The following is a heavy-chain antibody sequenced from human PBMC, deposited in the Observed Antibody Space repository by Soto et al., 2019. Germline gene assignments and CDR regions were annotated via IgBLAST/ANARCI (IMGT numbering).Heavy chain of an antibody. Sequence: GGSLRLSCASSGFTFSSYAMSLVRQAPGKGLEWVSAISGSGGSTYYADSVKGRFTVSRDNSKNTLYLQMNSLRAEDTAVYYCAKRSIAAAGKGPLPWGQGTLVTVSS. J-gene: IGHJ5*02. CDR3: AKRSIAAAGKGPLP. V-gene: IGHV3-23*01. D-gene: IGHD6-13*01. CDR2: ISGSGGST. CDR1: GFTFSSYA.